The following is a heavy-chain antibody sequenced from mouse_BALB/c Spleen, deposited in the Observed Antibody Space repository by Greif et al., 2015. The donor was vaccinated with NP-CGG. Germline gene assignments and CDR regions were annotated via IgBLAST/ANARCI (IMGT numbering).Heavy chain of an antibody. CDR1: GYTFSSYW. Sequence: VQLQQSGAELMKPGASVKISCKATGYTFSSYWIEWVKQRPGHGLEWIGEILPGSGRTNYNEKFKGKATFTADTSSNTAYMQLSSLTSEDSAVYYCARFLLRPNYYAMDYWGQGTSVTVSS. D-gene: IGHD1-2*01. CDR2: ILPGSGRT. V-gene: IGHV1-9*01. J-gene: IGHJ4*01. CDR3: ARFLLRPNYYAMDY.